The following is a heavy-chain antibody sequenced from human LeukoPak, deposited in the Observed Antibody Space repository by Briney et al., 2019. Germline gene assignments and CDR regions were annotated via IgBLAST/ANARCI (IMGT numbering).Heavy chain of an antibody. V-gene: IGHV4-39*07. CDR3: ARGDLEY. J-gene: IGHJ4*02. CDR1: GGSISSSNYY. CDR2: IHYSETT. Sequence: SETLSLTCTVSGGSISSSNYYWGWIRQPPGKGLEWIASIHYSETTYYNPSLKSRVTISVDTSKNQFSLKLSSVTAADTAVYYCARGDLEYWGQGTLVTVSS.